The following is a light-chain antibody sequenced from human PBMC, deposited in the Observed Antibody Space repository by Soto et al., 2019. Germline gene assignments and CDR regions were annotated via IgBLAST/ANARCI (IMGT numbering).Light chain of an antibody. V-gene: IGKV1-5*01. CDR1: QGISDW. J-gene: IGKJ4*01. CDR2: DVS. Sequence: DIQMTQSPSTLSASVGERVTITCRASQGISDWLAWYQQRPGKAPKLLIYDVSTLDSGVPSRFSGSGSGTEFTLTISSLQPDDFATYYCQQYGRYPLTFGGGTKVDI. CDR3: QQYGRYPLT.